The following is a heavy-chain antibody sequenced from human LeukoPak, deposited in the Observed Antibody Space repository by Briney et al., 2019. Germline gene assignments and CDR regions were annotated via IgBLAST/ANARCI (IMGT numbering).Heavy chain of an antibody. J-gene: IGHJ5*02. CDR3: ARHPTALVSYGFDP. V-gene: IGHV4-59*08. Sequence: SETLSLSCTVSGGSFSNYYWSWIRQPPGKGLEWIGYIYYSGSTNYNPSLKSRVTISVDTSKNQFSLNLSSVTAADTAVYYCARHPTALVSYGFDPWGQGTLVTVSS. D-gene: IGHD5-18*01. CDR2: IYYSGST. CDR1: GGSFSNYY.